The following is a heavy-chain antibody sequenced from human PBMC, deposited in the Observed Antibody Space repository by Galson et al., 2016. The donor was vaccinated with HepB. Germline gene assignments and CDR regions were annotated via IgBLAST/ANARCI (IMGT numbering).Heavy chain of an antibody. D-gene: IGHD3-10*01. CDR3: ARSTGFGIRIDY. Sequence: SCKASGYSFTGYFLNWVRQAPGQGLEWMGWIGPGSGDTKYAQKFQDRVTITRDRSISTVTMELNRLRSDDTAVYYCARSTGFGIRIDYWGQGTQVTVSS. J-gene: IGHJ4*02. CDR1: GYSFTGYF. V-gene: IGHV1-2*02. CDR2: IGPGSGDT.